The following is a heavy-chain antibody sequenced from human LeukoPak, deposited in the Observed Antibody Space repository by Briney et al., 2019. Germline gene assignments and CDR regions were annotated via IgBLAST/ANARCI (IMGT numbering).Heavy chain of an antibody. CDR1: GGSISSYY. CDR3: ARGSHGLRFLEWLLYFDY. Sequence: SETLSLTCTVSGGSISSYYWSWIRQPPGKGLEWIGYIYYSGSTYYNPSLKSRVTISVDRSKNQFSLKLSSVTAADTAVYYCARGSHGLRFLEWLLYFDYWGQGTLVTVSS. J-gene: IGHJ4*02. CDR2: IYYSGST. V-gene: IGHV4-59*12. D-gene: IGHD3-3*01.